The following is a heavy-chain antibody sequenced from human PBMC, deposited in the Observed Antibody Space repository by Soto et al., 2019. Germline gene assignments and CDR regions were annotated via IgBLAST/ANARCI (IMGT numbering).Heavy chain of an antibody. V-gene: IGHV2-5*02. CDR1: GFSLSTREVG. Sequence: SGPTLVNPTQTLTLTCTCSGFSLSTREVGVGWIRQPPGKALEWLALIYWDDDKRYRPSLKSRLTIVKDTSKNLVILIMTNMEPEDTATYYCAHRAYYYGSGSYYTHWGQGILVTVSS. D-gene: IGHD3-10*01. CDR3: AHRAYYYGSGSYYTH. J-gene: IGHJ4*02. CDR2: IYWDDDK.